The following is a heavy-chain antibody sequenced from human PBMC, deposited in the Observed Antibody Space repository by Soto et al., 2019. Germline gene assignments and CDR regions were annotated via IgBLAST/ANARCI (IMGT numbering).Heavy chain of an antibody. CDR2: IYYSGNT. V-gene: IGHV4-59*08. CDR3: ARLIPHYFDSSGYSSYWYFDL. Sequence: SETLSLTCTVSGGSISNYCWSWIRQPPGKGLEWIGYIYYSGNTNYNPSLKSRVTISVDASNDQFSLRLSSVTAADTAVYYCARLIPHYFDSSGYSSYWYFDLWGRGTLVT. D-gene: IGHD3-22*01. CDR1: GGSISNYC. J-gene: IGHJ2*01.